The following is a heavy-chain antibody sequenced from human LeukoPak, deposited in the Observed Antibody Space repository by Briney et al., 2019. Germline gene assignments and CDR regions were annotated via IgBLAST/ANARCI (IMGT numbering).Heavy chain of an antibody. V-gene: IGHV3-23*01. Sequence: GGFLRLSCAASGFTFSSYAMSWVRQAPEKGLEWVSTISGSGGSTYYADSVKGRFTMSRDNSKNTLYLQMNSLRAEDTAVYYCAKVLVGTTCFEYWGQGTLVTVSS. D-gene: IGHD1-7*01. CDR3: AKVLVGTTCFEY. CDR1: GFTFSSYA. CDR2: ISGSGGST. J-gene: IGHJ4*02.